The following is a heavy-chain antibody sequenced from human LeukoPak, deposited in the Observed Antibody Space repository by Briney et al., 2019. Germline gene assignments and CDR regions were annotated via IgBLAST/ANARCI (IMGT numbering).Heavy chain of an antibody. CDR3: ARDTYYYDGSGYYIIDY. J-gene: IGHJ4*02. CDR2: ISSSSSYI. CDR1: GFTFSSYS. D-gene: IGHD3-22*01. Sequence: GGSLRLSCAASGFTFSSYSMNWVRQAPGKGLEWVSSISSSSSYIYYADSVKGRFTISRDNAENSLYLQMNSLRAEDTAVYYCARDTYYYDGSGYYIIDYWGQGTLVTVSS. V-gene: IGHV3-21*01.